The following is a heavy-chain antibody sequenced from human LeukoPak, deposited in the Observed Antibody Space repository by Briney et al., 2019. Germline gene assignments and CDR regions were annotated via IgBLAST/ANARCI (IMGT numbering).Heavy chain of an antibody. J-gene: IGHJ5*02. Sequence: GSLRLSCAASGFTFSNYALTWVRQAPGKGLEWIGEINHSESTNYNPSLKSRVTISVDMSKNQFSLKLSSVTAADTAVYYCARGSNRRRDSYGHHRFDPWGQGTLVTVSS. V-gene: IGHV4-34*01. CDR3: ARGSNRRRDSYGHHRFDP. CDR1: GFTFSNYA. CDR2: INHSEST. D-gene: IGHD5-18*01.